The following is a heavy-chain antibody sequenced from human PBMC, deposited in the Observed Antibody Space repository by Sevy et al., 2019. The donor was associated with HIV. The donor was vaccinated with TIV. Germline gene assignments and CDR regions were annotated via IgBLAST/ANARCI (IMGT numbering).Heavy chain of an antibody. D-gene: IGHD2-15*01. CDR2: ISSSSSYI. CDR3: ARARTKWRWAFDI. CDR1: GFTFSSYS. V-gene: IGHV3-21*01. Sequence: GGSLRLSCAASGFTFSSYSVNWVRQAPGKGLEWVSSISSSSSYIYYADSVKGRFTISRDNAKNSLYLQMNSLRAEDTAVYYCARARTKWRWAFDIWGQGTMVTVSS. J-gene: IGHJ3*02.